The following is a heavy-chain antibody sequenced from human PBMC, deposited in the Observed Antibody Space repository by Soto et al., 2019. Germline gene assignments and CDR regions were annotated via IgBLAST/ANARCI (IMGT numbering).Heavy chain of an antibody. CDR3: ARTPRSGGSYFDY. CDR1: GGSISSSSSY. Sequence: SETLSLTCTVSGGSISSSSSYWGWIRQPPGKGLEWVGNIYYLGNTYYNPSLGSRVTISVDTSKNQFSLKLSSVTAADTAVYYCARTPRSGGSYFDYWGQGTLVTVS. CDR2: IYYLGNT. V-gene: IGHV4-39*01. J-gene: IGHJ4*02. D-gene: IGHD2-15*01.